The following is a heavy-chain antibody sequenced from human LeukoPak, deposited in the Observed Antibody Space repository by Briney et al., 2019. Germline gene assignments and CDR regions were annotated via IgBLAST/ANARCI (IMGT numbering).Heavy chain of an antibody. CDR1: GGSISSSNYY. Sequence: SETLSLTCTVSGGSISSSNYYWGWIRQPPGKGLEWIGSIYYSGSTYYNPSLKSRVTISVDTSKNQFSLKLSSVTAADTAVYYCARSLWELPRGYYYYYMDVWGKGTTVTVSS. D-gene: IGHD1-26*01. CDR3: ARSLWELPRGYYYYYMDV. V-gene: IGHV4-39*01. J-gene: IGHJ6*03. CDR2: IYYSGST.